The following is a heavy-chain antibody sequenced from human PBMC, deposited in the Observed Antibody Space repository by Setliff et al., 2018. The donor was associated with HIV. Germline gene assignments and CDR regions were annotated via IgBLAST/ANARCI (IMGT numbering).Heavy chain of an antibody. CDR3: ARVARMHPFDP. Sequence: SETLSLTCTVSGDSITSGTYYWSWIRQPAGMRLEWIGHISTSGTTNYNPSLKSRVTMSVDTSQNQVSLDLESVTAADTAVYYCARVARMHPFDPWGRGALVTVSS. CDR1: GDSITSGTYY. CDR2: ISTSGTT. J-gene: IGHJ5*02. V-gene: IGHV4-61*09.